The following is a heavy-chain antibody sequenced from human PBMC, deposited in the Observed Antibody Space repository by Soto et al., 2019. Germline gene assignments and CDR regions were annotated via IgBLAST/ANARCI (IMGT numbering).Heavy chain of an antibody. CDR3: ARGKGIAVAGWDYFDY. CDR1: GYTFTSYD. V-gene: IGHV1-8*01. D-gene: IGHD6-19*01. Sequence: QVQLVQSGAEVKKPGASVKVSCKASGYTFTSYDINWVRQATGQGLEWMGWMNPNSGNTGYAQKFQGRVTMTRNTSISTAYMELRSLRSEDTAVYYCARGKGIAVAGWDYFDYWGQGTLVTVSS. J-gene: IGHJ4*02. CDR2: MNPNSGNT.